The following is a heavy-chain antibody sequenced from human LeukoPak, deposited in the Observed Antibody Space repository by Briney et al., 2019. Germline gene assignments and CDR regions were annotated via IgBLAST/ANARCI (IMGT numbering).Heavy chain of an antibody. Sequence: SQTLSLTCTVSGGSISSGGYYWSWIRQHPGKGLEWIGYIYYSGSTYYNPSLKSRVTISVDTSKNQFSLKLSSVTAADTAVYYCARLKCSGGGCPPYYYYGMDVWGKGTTVTVSS. J-gene: IGHJ6*04. CDR3: ARLKCSGGGCPPYYYYGMDV. CDR1: GGSISSGGYY. D-gene: IGHD2-15*01. CDR2: IYYSGST. V-gene: IGHV4-31*03.